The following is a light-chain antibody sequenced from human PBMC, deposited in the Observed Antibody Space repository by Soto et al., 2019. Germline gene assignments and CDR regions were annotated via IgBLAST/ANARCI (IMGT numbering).Light chain of an antibody. CDR3: QSYDSSLSGSGV. CDR1: SSNIGAGYD. J-gene: IGLJ3*02. CDR2: GNS. Sequence: QAVVTQPPSVSGAPGQRVTISCTWSSSNIGAGYDVHWYQQLPGTAPKLLIYGNSNRPSGVPDRFSGSEPGTSASLAITGLQAEDEADYYCQSYDSSLSGSGVFGGGTKLTVL. V-gene: IGLV1-40*01.